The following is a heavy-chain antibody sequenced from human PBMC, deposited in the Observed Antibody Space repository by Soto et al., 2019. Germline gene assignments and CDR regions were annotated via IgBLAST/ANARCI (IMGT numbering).Heavy chain of an antibody. CDR2: IYYSGST. CDR3: ARQPFYGDYGYYYYYMDV. CDR1: GGSISSYY. J-gene: IGHJ6*03. V-gene: IGHV4-59*08. Sequence: SETLSLTCTVSGGSISSYYWSWIRQPPGKGLEWIGYIYYSGSTNYNPSLKSRVSISVDTSKNQFSLKLSSVTAADTAVYYCARQPFYGDYGYYYYYMDVWGKGTTVTVSS. D-gene: IGHD4-17*01.